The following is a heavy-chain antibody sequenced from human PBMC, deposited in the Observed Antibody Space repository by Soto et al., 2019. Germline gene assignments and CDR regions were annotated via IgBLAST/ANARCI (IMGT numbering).Heavy chain of an antibody. CDR1: GFTFSSYG. CDR2: ISYDGNTQ. V-gene: IGHV3-30*18. D-gene: IGHD3-9*01. J-gene: IGHJ4*02. Sequence: GGSLRLSCAASGFTFSSYGMHWVRQAPGKGLDWVAVISYDGNTQFYGDSVKGRFIVSRDNSRNTLYLQLNNLQAEDTAVYYCAKVSRPSQISPPDFNSWGQETLFTVS. CDR3: AKVSRPSQISPPDFNS.